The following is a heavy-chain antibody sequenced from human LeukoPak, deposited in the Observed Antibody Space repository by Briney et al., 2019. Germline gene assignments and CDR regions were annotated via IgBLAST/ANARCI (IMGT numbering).Heavy chain of an antibody. Sequence: GGSLRLSCAASGFTFSSYSMNWVRQAPGKGLEWVAFIRYDGSNKYYADSVKGRFTISRDNSKNTLYLQMNSLRAEDTAVYYCAKVALLTMVRGVTHFDYWGQGTLVTVSS. CDR3: AKVALLTMVRGVTHFDY. D-gene: IGHD3-10*01. CDR2: IRYDGSNK. J-gene: IGHJ4*02. CDR1: GFTFSSYS. V-gene: IGHV3-30*02.